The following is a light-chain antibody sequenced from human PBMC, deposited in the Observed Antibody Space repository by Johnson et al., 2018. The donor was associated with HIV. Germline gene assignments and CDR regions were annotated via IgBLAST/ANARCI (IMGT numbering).Light chain of an antibody. CDR3: GTWDNSLSAGV. CDR2: DNH. V-gene: IGLV1-51*01. CDR1: SSNIGNNY. J-gene: IGLJ1*01. Sequence: QSILTQPPSVSAAPGQKVTIPCSGSSSNIGNNYASWYQQVPGTAPKLLFYDNHKRPSGIPDRFSGSKSGTSATLGITGLQTGDEADYYCGTWDNSLSAGVFGTGTKVTVL.